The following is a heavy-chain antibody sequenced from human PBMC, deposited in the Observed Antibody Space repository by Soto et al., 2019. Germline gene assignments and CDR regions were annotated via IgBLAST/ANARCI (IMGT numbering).Heavy chain of an antibody. V-gene: IGHV5-51*01. Sequence: PGESLXISWKGSGYSFTSYLIGWVRQMPGKGLEWMGIIYPGDSDTRYSPSFQGQVTISADKSISTAYLQWSSLKASDTAMYYCARHPRPPKGSPFDYWGQGTLVTVSS. D-gene: IGHD6-13*01. CDR2: IYPGDSDT. CDR3: ARHPRPPKGSPFDY. CDR1: GYSFTSYL. J-gene: IGHJ4*02.